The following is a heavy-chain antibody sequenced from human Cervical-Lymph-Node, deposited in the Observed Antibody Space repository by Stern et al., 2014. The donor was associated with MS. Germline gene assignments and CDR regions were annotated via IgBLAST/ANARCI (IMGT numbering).Heavy chain of an antibody. J-gene: IGHJ5*02. D-gene: IGHD2-2*01. V-gene: IGHV4-30-4*01. CDR3: ASANCSRTSCPNWFDP. Sequence: QVQLQESGPGLVKPSPTLSLSCTVSGCSISSGDFYWSRLRQLPGKGLVWIGYTYYRGTTYYNPSLKSRVTISVDTSKNQFSLKLSSVTAADTAVYYCASANCSRTSCPNWFDPWGQGTLVTVSS. CDR1: GCSISSGDFY. CDR2: TYYRGTT.